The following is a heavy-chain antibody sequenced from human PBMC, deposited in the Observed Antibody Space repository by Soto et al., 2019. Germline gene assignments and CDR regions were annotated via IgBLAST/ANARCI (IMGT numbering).Heavy chain of an antibody. D-gene: IGHD1-1*01. CDR3: ATIGFSRPPVQYYSYAMDV. J-gene: IGHJ6*02. CDR2: IYYSGST. CDR1: GGSISSHY. Sequence: QVQLQESGPGLVKPSETVSLTCDVSGGSISSHYLTWIRQPPGKGLEWIGDIYYSGSTNHNPSLKGRVSISADTFKNQFSLRLNSVTAADTAVYYCATIGFSRPPVQYYSYAMDVWGQGTTVIVSS. V-gene: IGHV4-59*11.